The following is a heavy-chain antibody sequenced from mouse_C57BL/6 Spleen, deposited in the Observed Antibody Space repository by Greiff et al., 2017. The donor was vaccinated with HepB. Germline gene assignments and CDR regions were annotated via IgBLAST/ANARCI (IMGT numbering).Heavy chain of an antibody. D-gene: IGHD1-2*01. Sequence: EVKLQESGGGLVQPGGSLKLSCAASGFTFSDYYMYWVRQTPEKRLEWVAYISNGGGSTYYPDTVKGRFTISRDNAKNTLYLQMSRLKSEDRAMYYCARQGYYGVAQSRGDFDYWGQGTTLTVSS. J-gene: IGHJ2*01. CDR1: GFTFSDYY. CDR2: ISNGGGST. V-gene: IGHV5-12*01. CDR3: ARQGYYGVAQSRGDFDY.